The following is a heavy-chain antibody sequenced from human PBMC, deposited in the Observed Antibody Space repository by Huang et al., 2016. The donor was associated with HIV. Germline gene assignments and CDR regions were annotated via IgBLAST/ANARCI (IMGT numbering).Heavy chain of an antibody. Sequence: QVPLVQSGAEVKKPGASVKVSCKVSGYTLTELSIHWVRQAPGKVLEWMGGVAPENGETNYEQNCKGRVTMTEDTSTDTAYMELNSLRSEDTAVDYCATGFDTYYDIWGQGTMVIASS. D-gene: IGHD2-21*01. CDR1: GYTLTELS. J-gene: IGHJ3*02. CDR3: ATGFDTYYDI. CDR2: VAPENGET. V-gene: IGHV1-24*01.